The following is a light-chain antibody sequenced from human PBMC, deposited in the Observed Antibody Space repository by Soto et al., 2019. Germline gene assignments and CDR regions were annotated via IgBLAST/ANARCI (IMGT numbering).Light chain of an antibody. J-gene: IGKJ3*01. CDR2: DAS. Sequence: EIVLTQSPATLSLSPGERATLSCRASQSVSSYLAWYQQKPGQAPRLLIYDASNRATGIPARFSGSGSGPDFTLPISSLAPEAFAVYYCQKRSNCLFGPGTKVDIK. CDR1: QSVSSY. V-gene: IGKV3-11*01. CDR3: QKRSNCL.